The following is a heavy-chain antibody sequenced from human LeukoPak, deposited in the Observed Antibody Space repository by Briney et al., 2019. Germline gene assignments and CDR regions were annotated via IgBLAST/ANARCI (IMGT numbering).Heavy chain of an antibody. V-gene: IGHV3-30*18. CDR1: GFTFGSYG. D-gene: IGHD3-10*01. Sequence: SGGSLRLSCAASGFTFGSYGMHWVRQAPGKGLEWVAVISYDGSNKYYADSVKGRFTISRDNSKNTLYLQMNSLRAEDTAVYYCAKLLWLPDAFDIWGQGTMVTVSS. CDR3: AKLLWLPDAFDI. J-gene: IGHJ3*02. CDR2: ISYDGSNK.